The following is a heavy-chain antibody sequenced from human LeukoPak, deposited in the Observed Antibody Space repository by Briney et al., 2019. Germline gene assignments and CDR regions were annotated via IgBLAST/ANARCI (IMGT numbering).Heavy chain of an antibody. CDR2: INPNSGGT. V-gene: IGHV1-2*02. CDR1: GYTFTGYY. D-gene: IGHD2-2*01. Sequence: ASVKVSCKASGYTFTGYYMHWVRQAPGQGLEWMGWINPNSGGTNYAQKFQGRVTMTRDTSISTAYMELSRLRSDDTAVYYCARGQLYCSSTSCYNWFDPWGQGTLVTVSS. J-gene: IGHJ5*02. CDR3: ARGQLYCSSTSCYNWFDP.